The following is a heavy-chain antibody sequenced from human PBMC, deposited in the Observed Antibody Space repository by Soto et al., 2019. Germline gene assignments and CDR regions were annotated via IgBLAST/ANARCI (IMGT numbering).Heavy chain of an antibody. CDR2: ISYDGSNK. CDR1: GFTFSSYG. D-gene: IGHD3-10*01. CDR3: AKVGGVWFGEFSPHYGMDV. J-gene: IGHJ6*02. V-gene: IGHV3-30*18. Sequence: QVQLVESGGGVVQPGRSLRLSCAASGFTFSSYGMHWVRQAPGKGLERVAVISYDGSNKYYADSVKGRFTISRDNSKNTLYLQMNSLRAEDTAVYYCAKVGGVWFGEFSPHYGMDVWGQGTTVTVSS.